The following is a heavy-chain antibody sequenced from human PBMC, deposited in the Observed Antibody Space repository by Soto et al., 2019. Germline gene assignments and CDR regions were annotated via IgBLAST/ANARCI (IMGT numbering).Heavy chain of an antibody. V-gene: IGHV4-59*08. Sequence: SETLSLTCTVSGGSISSYYWGWIRQPPGKGLEWIGYIYYSGSTNYNPSLKSRVTISVDTSKNQFSLKLSSVTAADTAVYYCARQNYGDSPEIDYWGQGTLVTVSS. CDR2: IYYSGST. J-gene: IGHJ4*02. CDR3: ARQNYGDSPEIDY. D-gene: IGHD4-17*01. CDR1: GGSISSYY.